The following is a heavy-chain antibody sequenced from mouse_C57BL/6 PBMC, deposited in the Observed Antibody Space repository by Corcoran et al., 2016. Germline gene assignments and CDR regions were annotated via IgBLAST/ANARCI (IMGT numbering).Heavy chain of an antibody. J-gene: IGHJ3*01. V-gene: IGHV1-26*01. CDR3: ARGPSNYERGFAY. CDR1: GYTFTDYY. Sequence: EVQLQQSGPELVKPGASVKISCKASGYTFTDYYMNWVKQSHGKSLEWIGDINPNNGGTSYNQKFKGKATLTVDKSSSTAYMELRSLTSEDSAVYYCARGPSNYERGFAYWGQGTLVTVSA. CDR2: INPNNGGT. D-gene: IGHD2-5*01.